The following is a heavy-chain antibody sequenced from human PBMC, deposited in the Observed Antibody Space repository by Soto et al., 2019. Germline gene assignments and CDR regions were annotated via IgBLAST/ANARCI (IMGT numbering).Heavy chain of an antibody. CDR1: GYTFTSYD. CDR3: SKDLPGELLPTCFDS. J-gene: IGHJ5*01. V-gene: IGHV1-8*01. CDR2: MNPNSGNT. D-gene: IGHD1-26*01. Sequence: ASVKVSCKASGYTFTSYDINWVRQATGQGLEWMGWMNPNSGNTGYAQKFQGRVTMTRNASISTAYMELSSLRSEDTAVYYCSKDLPGELLPTCFDSWGQGTLVTVSS.